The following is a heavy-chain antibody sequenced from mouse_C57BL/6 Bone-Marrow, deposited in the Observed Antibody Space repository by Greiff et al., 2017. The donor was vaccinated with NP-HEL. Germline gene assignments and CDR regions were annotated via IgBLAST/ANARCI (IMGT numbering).Heavy chain of an antibody. J-gene: IGHJ1*03. Sequence: QVQLQQPGAELVKPWDSVTMSCTASGYTFTSYWITWVKQRPGQGLEWIGDIYPGSGSTNYNEKFKSKATLTVDTSSSTDYMQLSSLTSEDSAVYYCAYYGSSPYWYFDVWGTGTTVTVSS. CDR3: AYYGSSPYWYFDV. CDR2: IYPGSGST. V-gene: IGHV1-55*01. D-gene: IGHD1-1*01. CDR1: GYTFTSYW.